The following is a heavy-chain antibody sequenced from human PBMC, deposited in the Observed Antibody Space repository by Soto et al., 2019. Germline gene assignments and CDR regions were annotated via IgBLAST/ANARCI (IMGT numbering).Heavy chain of an antibody. Sequence: QVQLVESGGGVVQPGRSLRLSCAASGFTFSSYAMHWVRQAPGKGLEWVAVISYDGSNKYYADSVKGRFTISRDKSKNTLYLQMNSLRAEDTAVYYCARVFPDEWWHTATAVGAFDIWGQGTMVTVSS. J-gene: IGHJ3*02. CDR1: GFTFSSYA. CDR2: ISYDGSNK. D-gene: IGHD5-18*01. CDR3: ARVFPDEWWHTATAVGAFDI. V-gene: IGHV3-30-3*01.